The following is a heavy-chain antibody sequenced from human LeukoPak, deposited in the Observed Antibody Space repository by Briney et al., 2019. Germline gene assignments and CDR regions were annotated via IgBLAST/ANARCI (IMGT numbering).Heavy chain of an antibody. CDR3: ATLYGYYDSSGSTEPVDY. V-gene: IGHV3-48*03. CDR2: ISSSGSTI. J-gene: IGHJ4*02. D-gene: IGHD3-22*01. Sequence: HSGGSLRLSCAASGFTFRSYEMNWVRQAPGKGLEWVSYISSSGSTIYYADSVKGRFTISRDNAKNSLYLQMNSLRAEDTAVYYCATLYGYYDSSGSTEPVDYWGQGTLVTVSS. CDR1: GFTFRSYE.